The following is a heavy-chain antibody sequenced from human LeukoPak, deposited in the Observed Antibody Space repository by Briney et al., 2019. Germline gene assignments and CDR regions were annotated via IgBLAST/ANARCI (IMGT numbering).Heavy chain of an antibody. V-gene: IGHV3-48*03. D-gene: IGHD2-2*01. CDR2: ISASGTIT. Sequence: GGSLRLSCAASGFTFSSYEMNWVRQAPGKGLEWISYISASGTITHYADSVEGRFTISRDNAKNSLYLQMNSLRAEDTAVYYCAKDEVVPGYYYTDVWGRGTTVTISS. CDR1: GFTFSSYE. CDR3: AKDEVVPGYYYTDV. J-gene: IGHJ6*03.